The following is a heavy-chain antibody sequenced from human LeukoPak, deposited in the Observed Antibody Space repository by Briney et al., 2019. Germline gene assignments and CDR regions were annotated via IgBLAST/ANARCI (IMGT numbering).Heavy chain of an antibody. Sequence: SGRSVRLSCAASGFTFSSYGMHWVRQAPGKGLEWVAVISYDGSNKYYADSVKGRFTISGDNSKNTLYLQMNSLRAEDTAVYYCAKDQLHCSGGSCPLGWFDPWGQGTLVTVSS. V-gene: IGHV3-30*18. CDR1: GFTFSSYG. CDR2: ISYDGSNK. D-gene: IGHD2-15*01. J-gene: IGHJ5*02. CDR3: AKDQLHCSGGSCPLGWFDP.